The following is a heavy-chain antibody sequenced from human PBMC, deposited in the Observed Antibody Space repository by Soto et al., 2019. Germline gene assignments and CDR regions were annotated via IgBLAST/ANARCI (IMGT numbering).Heavy chain of an antibody. CDR2: ISGSGGST. CDR3: AKDWFPEKGQLPYYYYYYMDV. J-gene: IGHJ6*03. Sequence: GGSLRLSCAASGFTFSSYAMSWVRQAPGKGLEWVSAISGSGGSTYYADSVKGRFTISRDNSKNTLYLQMNSLRAEDTAVYYCAKDWFPEKGQLPYYYYYYMDVWGKGTTVTVSS. V-gene: IGHV3-23*01. CDR1: GFTFSSYA. D-gene: IGHD2-2*01.